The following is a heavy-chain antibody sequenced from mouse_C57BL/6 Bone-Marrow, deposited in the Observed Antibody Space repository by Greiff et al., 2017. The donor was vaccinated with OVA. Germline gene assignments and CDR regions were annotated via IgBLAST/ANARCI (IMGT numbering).Heavy chain of an antibody. CDR2: INPSSGYT. V-gene: IGHV1-4*01. CDR1: GYTFTSYT. D-gene: IGHD1-1*01. CDR3: ARWITTVVVFDY. Sequence: QVQLQQSGAELARPGASVKMSCKASGYTFTSYTMHWVKQRPGQGLEWIGYINPSSGYTKYNQKFKDKATLTADKSSSTAYMQLSSLTSEDSAVYDCARWITTVVVFDYWGQGTTLTVSS. J-gene: IGHJ2*01.